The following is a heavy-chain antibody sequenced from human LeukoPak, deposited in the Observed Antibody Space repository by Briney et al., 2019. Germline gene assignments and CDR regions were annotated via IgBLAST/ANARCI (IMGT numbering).Heavy chain of an antibody. J-gene: IGHJ4*02. CDR3: ATGRLQPAH. Sequence: PGGSLRLSCVVSGISFSGSWMTWVRQAPGRGLESVANINEDGSVTYFVDSVKGRFAISRDNVNNSVFLQLKSLRAEDTAVYYCATGRLQPAHWGQGTLVTVSS. V-gene: IGHV3-7*01. CDR1: GISFSGSW. D-gene: IGHD5-24*01. CDR2: INEDGSVT.